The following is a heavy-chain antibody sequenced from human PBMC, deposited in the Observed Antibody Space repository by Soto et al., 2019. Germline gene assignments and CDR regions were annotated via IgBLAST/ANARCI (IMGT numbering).Heavy chain of an antibody. J-gene: IGHJ5*02. V-gene: IGHV3-21*01. Sequence: EVQLVESGGGLVNPGGSLRLSCVVSGFPFSTSNMNWVRQAPGKGLEWVSFISRSSTYIYYADSVKGRFTISRDDAENPLLLQMNSLRAEDTAVYYCARGVLPISSTSWFDPWGQGTLVTVSS. CDR2: ISRSSTYI. CDR1: GFPFSTSN. CDR3: ARGVLPISSTSWFDP. D-gene: IGHD3-16*01.